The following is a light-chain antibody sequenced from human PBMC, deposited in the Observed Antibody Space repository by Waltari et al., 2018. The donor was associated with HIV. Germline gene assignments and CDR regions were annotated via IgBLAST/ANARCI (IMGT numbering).Light chain of an antibody. V-gene: IGLV1-51*01. CDR1: SSNLGNNY. Sequence: QSVLTQPPSVSAAPGQKVTISCSGSSSNLGNNYVTWYQQLPGTAPKLLIYDNNKRPSGIPDRFSGSKSGTSATLGITGLQTGDEADYYCGTWDSSLSADVFGGGTKLTVL. CDR3: GTWDSSLSADV. CDR2: DNN. J-gene: IGLJ3*02.